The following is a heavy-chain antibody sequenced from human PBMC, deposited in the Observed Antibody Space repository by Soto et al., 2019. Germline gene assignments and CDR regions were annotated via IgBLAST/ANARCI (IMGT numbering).Heavy chain of an antibody. D-gene: IGHD4-17*01. J-gene: IGHJ4*02. CDR2: ISSSSSTI. V-gene: IGHV3-48*01. CDR1: GFTFSSYS. CDR3: ARIGRLRWGDY. Sequence: EVQLVESGGDLVQPGGSLRLSCAASGFTFSSYSMNLVRQAPGKGLEWVSYISSSSSTIYYAESVKGRFTISRDNAKNSMYLQMNSLRAEDTAVYYCARIGRLRWGDYWGQGTLVTVS.